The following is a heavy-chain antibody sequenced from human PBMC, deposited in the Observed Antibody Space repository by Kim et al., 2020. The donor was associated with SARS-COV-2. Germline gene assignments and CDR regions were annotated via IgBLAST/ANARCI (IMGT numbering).Heavy chain of an antibody. CDR3: ARDGGYDYGDSYFDY. CDR2: IYYSGST. V-gene: IGHV4-59*13. CDR1: GGSISSYY. Sequence: SETLSLTCTVSGGSISSYYWSWIWQPPGKGLEWIGYIYYSGSTNYNPSLKSRVTISVDTSKNQFSLKLSSVTAADTAVYYCARDGGYDYGDSYFDYWGQGTLVTVSS. J-gene: IGHJ4*02. D-gene: IGHD4-17*01.